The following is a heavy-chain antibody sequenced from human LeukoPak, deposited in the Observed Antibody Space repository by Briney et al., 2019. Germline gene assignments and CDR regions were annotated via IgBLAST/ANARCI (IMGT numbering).Heavy chain of an antibody. Sequence: PGGSLRLSCAASEFSFSSYAMSWVPQAPGKGLEWVSTFNRNGVNTHYADSVVGRFTISRDNSKNTLSLQMSSLRVEDTAIYYCATDVEGPILFDSWGQGTLVTVSS. V-gene: IGHV3-23*01. CDR2: FNRNGVNT. CDR3: ATDVEGPILFDS. CDR1: EFSFSSYA. D-gene: IGHD3-9*01. J-gene: IGHJ4*02.